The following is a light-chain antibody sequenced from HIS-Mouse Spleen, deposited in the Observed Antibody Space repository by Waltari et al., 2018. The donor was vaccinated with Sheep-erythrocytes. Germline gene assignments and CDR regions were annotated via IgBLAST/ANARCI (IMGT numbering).Light chain of an antibody. Sequence: SYELTQPPSVSVSPGQTASITCSGDKLGEKYACWYQQKPGRSPVLVIYQDSKRPPGIPSRFAGSNSGNTAPLPISGTQAMDEADYYCQAWDSSTVVFGGGTKLTVL. V-gene: IGLV3-1*01. CDR3: QAWDSSTVV. CDR1: KLGEKY. J-gene: IGLJ2*01. CDR2: QDS.